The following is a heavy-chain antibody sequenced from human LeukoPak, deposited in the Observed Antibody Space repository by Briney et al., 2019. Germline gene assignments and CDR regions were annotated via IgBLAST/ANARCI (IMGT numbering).Heavy chain of an antibody. D-gene: IGHD6-13*01. CDR1: GGSISSYY. V-gene: IGHV4-59*08. Sequence: TSETLSLTCTVSGGSISSYYWSWIRQPPGKGLEWIGYIYYSGSTNYNPSLKSRVTISVDTSKNQFSLKLSSVTAADTAVYYCARHFRAPYSSSWYGGDYYYYGMDVWGQGTTVTVS. CDR2: IYYSGST. J-gene: IGHJ6*02. CDR3: ARHFRAPYSSSWYGGDYYYYGMDV.